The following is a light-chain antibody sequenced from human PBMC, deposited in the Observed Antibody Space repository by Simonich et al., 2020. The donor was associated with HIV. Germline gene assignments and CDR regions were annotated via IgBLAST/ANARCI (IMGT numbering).Light chain of an antibody. CDR3: QQANSFPRT. CDR2: AAS. Sequence: DIQMTKSPSSVSAYVGDRGNITCRASQSISSWLAWYQHKPGKAPKLMIYAASSLQSGVPSRFSGSGSGTDFTLTINNLQPEDFATYYCQQANSFPRTFGQGTKVEIK. J-gene: IGKJ1*01. V-gene: IGKV1-12*01. CDR1: QSISSW.